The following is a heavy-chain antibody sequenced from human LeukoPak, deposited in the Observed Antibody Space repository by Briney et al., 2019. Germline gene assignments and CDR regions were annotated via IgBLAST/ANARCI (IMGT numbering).Heavy chain of an antibody. Sequence: GGSLRLSCAASGFTFSTYWLSWVRQAPGKGLEWVANIKQDGSEKYYVDSVKGRFTIPRDNARDSLYLQMNSLRAEDTAVYYCARDARAARLDYFDHWGQGTLVTVSS. J-gene: IGHJ4*02. CDR1: GFTFSTYW. CDR2: IKQDGSEK. CDR3: ARDARAARLDYFDH. D-gene: IGHD6-6*01. V-gene: IGHV3-7*01.